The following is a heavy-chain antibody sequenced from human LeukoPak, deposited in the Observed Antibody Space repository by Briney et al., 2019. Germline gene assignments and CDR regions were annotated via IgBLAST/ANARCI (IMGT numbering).Heavy chain of an antibody. CDR2: ISAYNGDT. CDR1: GYTFTSYG. V-gene: IGHV1-18*01. Sequence: WASVKVSCKASGYTFTSYGISWVRQAPGQGLEWMGWISAYNGDTNYAQKLQGRVTMTTDTSTSTAYMELRSLRSDDTAVYYCARDLHFRPLDYWGQGTLVTVSS. J-gene: IGHJ4*02. CDR3: ARDLHFRPLDY.